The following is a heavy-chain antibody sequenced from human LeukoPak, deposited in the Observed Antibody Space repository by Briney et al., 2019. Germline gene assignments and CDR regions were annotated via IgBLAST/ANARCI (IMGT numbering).Heavy chain of an antibody. CDR1: GGSFSGYY. CDR3: ARGHHSGSYYIGYYYYGMDV. D-gene: IGHD3-10*01. V-gene: IGHV4-34*01. CDR2: INHSGST. Sequence: SETLSLTCAVYGGSFSGYYWSWIRQPPGKGLEWIGEINHSGSTNYNPSLKSRVTISVDTSKNQFSLKLSSVTAADTAVYYCARGHHSGSYYIGYYYYGMDVWGKGTTVTVSS. J-gene: IGHJ6*04.